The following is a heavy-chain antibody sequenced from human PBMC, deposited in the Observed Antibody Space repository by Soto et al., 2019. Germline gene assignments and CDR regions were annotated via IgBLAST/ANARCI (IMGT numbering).Heavy chain of an antibody. CDR3: ARSDYGNNAEYFQH. J-gene: IGHJ1*01. V-gene: IGHV3-33*01. Sequence: QVQLVESGGGVVQPGRSLRLSCAASGFTFSSYGMHWVRQAPGKGLEWVAVIWYDGSNKYYADSVKGRFTISRDNSKNRLYLQMNSLRAEDTAVYYCARSDYGNNAEYFQHWGQGTLVTVTS. D-gene: IGHD4-17*01. CDR2: IWYDGSNK. CDR1: GFTFSSYG.